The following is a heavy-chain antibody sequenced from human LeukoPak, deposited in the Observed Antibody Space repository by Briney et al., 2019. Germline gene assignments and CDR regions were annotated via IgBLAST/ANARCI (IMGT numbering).Heavy chain of an antibody. D-gene: IGHD6-13*01. CDR3: ARVTLGYSRSGDNYYYYGMDV. J-gene: IGHJ6*02. CDR1: GGTFSSYA. CDR2: IIPIFGTA. V-gene: IGHV1-69*13. Sequence: SVKVSCKASGGTFSSYAISWVRQAPGQGLEWMGGIIPIFGTANYARKFQGRVTITADESTSTAYMELSSLRSEDTAVYYCARVTLGYSRSGDNYYYYGMDVWGQGTTVSVSS.